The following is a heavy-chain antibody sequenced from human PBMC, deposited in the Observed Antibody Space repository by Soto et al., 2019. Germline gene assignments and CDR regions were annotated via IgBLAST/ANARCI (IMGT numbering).Heavy chain of an antibody. D-gene: IGHD3-9*01. CDR2: IYPGDSDT. CDR1: GYSFTSYW. Sequence: GESLKISCKGSGYSFTSYWIGWVRQMPGKGLEWMGIIYPGDSDTRYSPSFQGQVTISADKSISTAYLQWSSLKASDTAMYYCARHQSYYDILTGYYKGPYYYYGMDVWGQGTTVNV. J-gene: IGHJ6*02. CDR3: ARHQSYYDILTGYYKGPYYYYGMDV. V-gene: IGHV5-51*01.